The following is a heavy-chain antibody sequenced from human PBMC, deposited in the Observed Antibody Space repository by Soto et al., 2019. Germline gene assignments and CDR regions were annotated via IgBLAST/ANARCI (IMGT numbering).Heavy chain of an antibody. CDR3: ARGYCSSTSCYTARYWFDP. V-gene: IGHV6-1*01. CDR2: TYYRSKWYN. J-gene: IGHJ5*02. CDR1: GDSVSSNSAA. D-gene: IGHD2-2*02. Sequence: PSQTLSLTCAISGDSVSSNSAAWNWIRQSPSRGLEWLGRTYYRSKWYNNYAVSVKSRITINPDTSKNQFSLQLNSVTPEDTAVYYCARGYCSSTSCYTARYWFDPWGQGTLVTVS.